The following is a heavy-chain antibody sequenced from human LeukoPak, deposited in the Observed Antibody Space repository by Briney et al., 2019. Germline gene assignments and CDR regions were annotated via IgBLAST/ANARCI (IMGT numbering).Heavy chain of an antibody. CDR3: ARITRPRGGSSGVLEP. V-gene: IGHV3-74*01. CDR1: GFTFSDYW. Sequence: GGSLRLSCAASGFTFSDYWMHWVRQAPGKGLVWFSRVNNDGSSTVYADSVKGRFTISRDNAKNTVYLQMNSLRAEDTGVYYCARITRPRGGSSGVLEPWGQGTLVTVSS. J-gene: IGHJ5*02. CDR2: VNNDGSST. D-gene: IGHD3-16*01.